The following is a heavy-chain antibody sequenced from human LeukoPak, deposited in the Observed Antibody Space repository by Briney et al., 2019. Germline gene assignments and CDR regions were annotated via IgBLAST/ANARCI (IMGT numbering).Heavy chain of an antibody. V-gene: IGHV4-34*01. CDR2: INHSGST. CDR1: GGSFSGYY. D-gene: IGHD5-18*01. J-gene: IGHJ4*02. Sequence: SETLSLTCAVYGGSFSGYYWSWIRQPPGKGLEWIGEINHSGSTNYNPSLKSRVTISVDTSKNQFSLKLSSVTAADTAVYYCARVGYSYGSTERFDYWGPGTLVTVSS. CDR3: ARVGYSYGSTERFDY.